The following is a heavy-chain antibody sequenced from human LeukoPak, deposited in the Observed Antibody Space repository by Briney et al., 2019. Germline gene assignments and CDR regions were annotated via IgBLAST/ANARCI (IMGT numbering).Heavy chain of an antibody. CDR2: IYYSGST. CDR3: ARHRSGAAAGTHKYFQH. V-gene: IGHV4-39*01. J-gene: IGHJ1*01. Sequence: SETLSLTCTVSGGSISSSSYYWGWIRQPPGKGLEWIGSIYYSGSTYYNPSLKSRVTISVDTSKNQFSLKLSSVTAADTAVYYCARHRSGAAAGTHKYFQHWGRGTLVTVSS. D-gene: IGHD6-13*01. CDR1: GGSISSSSYY.